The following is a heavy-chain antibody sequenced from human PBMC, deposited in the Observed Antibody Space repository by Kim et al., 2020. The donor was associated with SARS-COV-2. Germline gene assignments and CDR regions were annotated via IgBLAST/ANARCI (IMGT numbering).Heavy chain of an antibody. V-gene: IGHV3-23*01. J-gene: IGHJ6*02. D-gene: IGHD3-22*01. CDR3: AKVVVMDGYNYYYYYGMDV. Sequence: GRFTISRDNSNNTLYLQMNSVRVEDTALYYCAKVVVMDGYNYYYYYGMDVWGQGTTVTVSS.